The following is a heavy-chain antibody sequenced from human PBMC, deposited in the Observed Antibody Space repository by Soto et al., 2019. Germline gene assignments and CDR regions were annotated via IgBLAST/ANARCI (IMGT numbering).Heavy chain of an antibody. CDR1: GFSLSTTGGG. Sequence: QITLKESGPTLVKPTQTLTLTCTFSGFSLSTTGGGVGWIRQPPGKALEWLALIYWDDDKRYSPSLESRLTSTRDTSKHQVVLTMTNMDPADTATYSCAHRRGFGEFDSWGQGTLVTVSS. J-gene: IGHJ4*02. V-gene: IGHV2-5*02. CDR3: AHRRGFGEFDS. D-gene: IGHD3-10*01. CDR2: IYWDDDK.